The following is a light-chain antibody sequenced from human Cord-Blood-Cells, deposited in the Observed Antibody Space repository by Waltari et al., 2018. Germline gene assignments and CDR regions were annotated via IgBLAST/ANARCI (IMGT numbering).Light chain of an antibody. J-gene: IGLJ3*02. Sequence: QSVLTQPPSVSGAPGQRVPIPCPASSSYIGAGYDVLCYQQLPGTAPKLLSYGSSNRPSWVPDRFSGSKSGTSASLAITGLQAEDEADYYCQSYDSSLSGRVFGRGTKLTVL. CDR1: SSYIGAGYD. CDR2: GSS. CDR3: QSYDSSLSGRV. V-gene: IGLV1-40*01.